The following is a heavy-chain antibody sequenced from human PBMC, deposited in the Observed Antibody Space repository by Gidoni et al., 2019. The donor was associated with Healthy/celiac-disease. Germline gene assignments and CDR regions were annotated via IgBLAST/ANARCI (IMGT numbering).Heavy chain of an antibody. V-gene: IGHV4-38-2*02. CDR3: ARVPSFTMIVVVTPYYFDY. CDR1: GYSISSGYY. Sequence: QVQLQESGPGLVKPSETLSLTCTVSGYSISSGYYWGWIRQPPGKGLEWIGSIYHSGSTYYNPSLKSRVTISVDTSKNQFSLKLSSVTAADTAVYYCARVPSFTMIVVVTPYYFDYWGQGTLVTVSS. J-gene: IGHJ4*02. CDR2: IYHSGST. D-gene: IGHD3-22*01.